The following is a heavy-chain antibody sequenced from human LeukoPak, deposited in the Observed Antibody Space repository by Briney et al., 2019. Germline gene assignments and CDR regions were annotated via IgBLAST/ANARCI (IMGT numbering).Heavy chain of an antibody. CDR3: ARDTVVVVSATSLFDY. V-gene: IGHV3-7*03. J-gene: IGHJ4*02. CDR2: IKQDGGEK. D-gene: IGHD2-15*01. CDR1: GFTFSRYW. Sequence: GGSLRLSCAASGFTFSRYWMSWVRQAPGRGLEWVANIKQDGGEKYYVDSVKGRFTISRDNAKNSLYLQMNSLRAEDTAVFYCARDTVVVVSATSLFDYWGQGTLVTVSS.